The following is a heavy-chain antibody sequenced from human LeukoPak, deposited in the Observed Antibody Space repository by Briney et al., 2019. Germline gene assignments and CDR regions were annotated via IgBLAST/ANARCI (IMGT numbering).Heavy chain of an antibody. V-gene: IGHV4-39*01. Sequence: SETLSLTCTVSGCSISSSSYYWVWIRQPPGEGLEWIGSIYYSGSTYYNPSLKSRVTISVDTSKNQFSLKLSSVTAADTAVYYCARQGSSGLWHYYYMDVWGKGTTVTVSS. CDR3: ARQGSSGLWHYYYMDV. CDR2: IYYSGST. J-gene: IGHJ6*03. CDR1: GCSISSSSYY. D-gene: IGHD6-19*01.